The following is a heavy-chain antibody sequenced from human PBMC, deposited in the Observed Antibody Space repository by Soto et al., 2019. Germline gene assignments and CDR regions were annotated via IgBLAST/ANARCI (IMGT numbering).Heavy chain of an antibody. V-gene: IGHV3-9*01. CDR2: ISWNSGSI. D-gene: IGHD3-10*01. CDR3: AKAMVRGIGYYYGMDV. CDR1: GFTFDDYA. Sequence: GGSLRLSCAASGFTFDDYAMHWVRQAPGKGLEWVSGISWNSGSIGYADSVKGRFTISRDNAKNSLYLQMNSLRAEDTALYYCAKAMVRGIGYYYGMDVWGQGTTVTVSS. J-gene: IGHJ6*02.